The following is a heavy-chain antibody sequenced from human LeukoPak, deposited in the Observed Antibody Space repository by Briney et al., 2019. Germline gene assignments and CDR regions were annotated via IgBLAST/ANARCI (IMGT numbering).Heavy chain of an antibody. CDR3: ARGIPSGTGYLFDY. V-gene: IGHV1-8*01. Sequence: AASVKVSCKASGYTFTSYDFNWVRQATGQGLEWMGWMNPNSANTGYAQKFQGRVTLTRNTSISTAYMELSSLRSDDTAVYYCARGIPSGTGYLFDYWGQGTLVTVSS. J-gene: IGHJ4*02. CDR2: MNPNSANT. CDR1: GYTFTSYD. D-gene: IGHD3-9*01.